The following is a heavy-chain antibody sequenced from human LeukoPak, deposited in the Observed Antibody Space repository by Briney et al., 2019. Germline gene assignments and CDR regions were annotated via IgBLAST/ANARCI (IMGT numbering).Heavy chain of an antibody. CDR3: ARGLVVPAAIQIWGKSKYYFDY. D-gene: IGHD2-2*02. CDR2: INHSGST. CDR1: GGSFSGYY. Sequence: SETLSLTCAVYGGSFSGYYWSWIRQPPGKGLEWIGEINHSGSTNYNPSLKSRVTISVDTSKNQFSLKLSSVTAADTAVYYCARGLVVPAAIQIWGKSKYYFDYRGQGTLVTVSS. J-gene: IGHJ4*02. V-gene: IGHV4-34*01.